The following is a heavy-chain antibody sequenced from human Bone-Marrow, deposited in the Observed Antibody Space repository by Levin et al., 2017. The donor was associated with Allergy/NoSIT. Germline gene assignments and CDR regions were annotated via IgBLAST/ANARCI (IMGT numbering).Heavy chain of an antibody. Sequence: GASVKVSCQASGYTFTGYFMHWVRQAPGQGLEWMGWINPHSGDTYYSQKFQGRLTMTRDTSISAAYMELSSLRSDDTAVYYCARVRRSSAGYGMDVWGQGTTVTVSS. CDR2: INPHSGDT. CDR3: ARVRRSSAGYGMDV. D-gene: IGHD6-6*01. J-gene: IGHJ6*02. V-gene: IGHV1-2*02. CDR1: GYTFTGYF.